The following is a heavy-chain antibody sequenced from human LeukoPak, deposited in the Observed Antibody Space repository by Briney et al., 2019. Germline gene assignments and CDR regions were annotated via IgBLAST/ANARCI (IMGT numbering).Heavy chain of an antibody. CDR2: IYYSWST. CDR3: ARGSRKSYCSGGSCYSSYYFDY. V-gene: IGHV4-59*01. CDR1: GGSISSYY. J-gene: IGHJ4*02. D-gene: IGHD2-15*01. Sequence: SETLSLTCTVSGGSISSYYWSWVRQPPGEGLEGIGDIYYSWSTNYNPSLKSRVTISVDTSKNQFSLKLSSVTAADTAVYYCARGSRKSYCSGGSCYSSYYFDYWGQGTLVTVSS.